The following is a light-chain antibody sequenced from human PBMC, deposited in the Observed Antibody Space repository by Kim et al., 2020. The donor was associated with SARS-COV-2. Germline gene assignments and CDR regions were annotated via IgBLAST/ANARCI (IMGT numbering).Light chain of an antibody. Sequence: PGKPARITCGGNNIGIKSVHWYQKSPGQAPVLVIYYDSDRPSGIPERFSGSNSGNTATLTISRVEAGDEADYYCQVWDSSSDHPVFGGGTQLTVL. CDR1: NIGIKS. V-gene: IGLV3-21*04. CDR2: YDS. J-gene: IGLJ2*01. CDR3: QVWDSSSDHPV.